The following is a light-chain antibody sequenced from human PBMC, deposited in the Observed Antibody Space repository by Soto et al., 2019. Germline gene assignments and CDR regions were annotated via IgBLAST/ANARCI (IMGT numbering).Light chain of an antibody. V-gene: IGKV1-5*01. CDR2: DAY. CDR3: QQYSSYSPLT. Sequence: IRMTQSPSTLSASVGDRVTFTCRASQGINSYLAWYQQKPGKAPKLLIYDAYSLESGTPSRFSGRRSGTEFTLTIASVQPEDFATYYCQQYSSYSPLTFGGGTMVDIK. J-gene: IGKJ4*01. CDR1: QGINSY.